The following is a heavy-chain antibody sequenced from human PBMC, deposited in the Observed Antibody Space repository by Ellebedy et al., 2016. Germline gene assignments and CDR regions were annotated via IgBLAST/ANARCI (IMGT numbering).Heavy chain of an antibody. J-gene: IGHJ5*02. CDR3: VGATGGVSESWFDP. CDR1: GDSITNSY. CDR2: IYASEST. V-gene: IGHV4-4*07. D-gene: IGHD2-8*02. Sequence: SETLSLXXTVSGDSITNSYWTWIRQPAGKGLEWIGRIYASESTNYNPSLKSRVIMSADTSKNQFSLKLSSVTAADTAVYYCVGATGGVSESWFDPWGQGTLVTVSS.